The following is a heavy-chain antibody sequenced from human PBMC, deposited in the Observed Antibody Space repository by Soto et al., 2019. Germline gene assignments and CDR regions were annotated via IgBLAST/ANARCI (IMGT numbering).Heavy chain of an antibody. CDR2: MNPNSGNT. V-gene: IGHV1-8*01. CDR1: GYTFTGYD. Sequence: QEQLVQSGAEVKKPGASVKVSCKASGYTFTGYDINWVRQATGQGLEWMGWMNPNSGNTGYAQNFQGSVTMTRDNSITTAYMELTSLRDDDSAVYYCAGEKVGTTGIDFWGQGTLVTVSS. D-gene: IGHD1-7*01. J-gene: IGHJ4*02. CDR3: AGEKVGTTGIDF.